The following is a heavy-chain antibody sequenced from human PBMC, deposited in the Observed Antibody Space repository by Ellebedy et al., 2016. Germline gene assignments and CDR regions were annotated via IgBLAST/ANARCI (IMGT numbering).Heavy chain of an antibody. V-gene: IGHV1-69*10. CDR3: ARGGSVRGFSGYDNFDY. CDR1: GGAFSNYP. CDR2: IIPMLDIP. Sequence: ASVKVSCKASGGAFSNYPFSWVRQAPGQGLEWMGGIIPMLDIPISAQKFQGRVTITADKSTPTVYMELSSLRSEDTAVYYCARGGSVRGFSGYDNFDYWGQGTLVTVSS. D-gene: IGHD5-12*01. J-gene: IGHJ4*02.